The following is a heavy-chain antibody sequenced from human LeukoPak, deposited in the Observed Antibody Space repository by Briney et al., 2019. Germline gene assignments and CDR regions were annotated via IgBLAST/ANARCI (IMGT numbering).Heavy chain of an antibody. CDR2: ISTSSSSI. CDR1: GFTFSSYA. Sequence: KTGGSLRLSCAASGFTFSSYAMSWVRQAPGKELECVSSISTSSSSIYYADSVKGRFTISRDNAKNSLYLQMNSLRAEDTAVYYCARDLLGTLVLGPIDYWGQGTLVTVSS. J-gene: IGHJ4*02. D-gene: IGHD3-10*01. V-gene: IGHV3-21*01. CDR3: ARDLLGTLVLGPIDY.